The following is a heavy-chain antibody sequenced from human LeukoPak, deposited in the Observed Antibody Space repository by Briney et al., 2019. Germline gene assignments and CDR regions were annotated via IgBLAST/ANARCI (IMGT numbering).Heavy chain of an antibody. Sequence: SGPTLVKPTQTLTLTCTFSGFSLSTSGMCVSWIRQPPGKALEWLARIDWDDDKYYSTSLKTRLTISKDTSKNQVVLTMTNMDPVDTATYYCARIRYDSSGYYAFDYWGQGTLVTVSS. V-gene: IGHV2-70*11. J-gene: IGHJ4*02. D-gene: IGHD3-22*01. CDR1: GFSLSTSGMC. CDR3: ARIRYDSSGYYAFDY. CDR2: IDWDDDK.